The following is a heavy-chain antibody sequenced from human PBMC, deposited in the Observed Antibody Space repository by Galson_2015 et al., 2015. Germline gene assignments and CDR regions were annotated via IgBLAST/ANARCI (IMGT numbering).Heavy chain of an antibody. D-gene: IGHD3-10*01. V-gene: IGHV3-23*01. CDR1: GFTFSSYA. CDR2: ISGSGGST. J-gene: IGHJ3*01. Sequence: SLRLSCAASGFTFSSYAMSWVRQAPGKGLEWVSEISGSGGSTNYADSVKGRFTISRDNSKNTLYLEMNSLRAEDTAVYYCAKDPCGSGTDLDTFDVWGQGTMVTVSS. CDR3: AKDPCGSGTDLDTFDV.